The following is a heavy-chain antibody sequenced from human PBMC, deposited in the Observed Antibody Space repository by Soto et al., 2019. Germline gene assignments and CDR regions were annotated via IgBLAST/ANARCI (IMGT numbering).Heavy chain of an antibody. CDR1: GFTFRTYA. J-gene: IGHJ5*02. V-gene: IGHV3-23*01. CDR3: AKDGWELLRGFDP. Sequence: EVQLLESGGGLVQPGGSLRLSCAASGFTFRTYAMTWVRQAPGKGLEWVSTISGSGGSTYYADSVKGRFTISRDNSKTTLYLQMNSLRAEDTAVYYCAKDGWELLRGFDPWGQGTLVTVSS. CDR2: ISGSGGST. D-gene: IGHD1-26*01.